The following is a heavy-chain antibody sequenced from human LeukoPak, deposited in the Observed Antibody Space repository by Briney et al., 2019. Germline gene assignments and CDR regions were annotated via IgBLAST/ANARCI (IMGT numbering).Heavy chain of an antibody. Sequence: GGSLRLSCAASGFTFDDYAMHWVRQAPGKGLEWVSGISWNSGSIGYADSVKGRFTISRDNSKNTLYLQMNSLRAEDTAVYYCAKDPKYYDFWSGYSSYFDYWGQGTLVTVSS. CDR2: ISWNSGSI. D-gene: IGHD3-3*01. V-gene: IGHV3-9*01. J-gene: IGHJ4*02. CDR1: GFTFDDYA. CDR3: AKDPKYYDFWSGYSSYFDY.